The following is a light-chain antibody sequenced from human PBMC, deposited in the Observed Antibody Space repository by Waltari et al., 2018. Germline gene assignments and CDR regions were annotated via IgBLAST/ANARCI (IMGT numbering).Light chain of an antibody. V-gene: IGLV2-8*01. Sequence: QSALTQPPSASGSPGQSVTISCTGTSSDVGGYSYVSWYQHHPGQAPKLIIYEVYKRPSGVPDRFSGSKSGNTASLTVSGLQAEDEADYYCSSYAGSNNLGVFGTGTKVTVL. CDR1: SSDVGGYSY. CDR3: SSYAGSNNLGV. CDR2: EVY. J-gene: IGLJ1*01.